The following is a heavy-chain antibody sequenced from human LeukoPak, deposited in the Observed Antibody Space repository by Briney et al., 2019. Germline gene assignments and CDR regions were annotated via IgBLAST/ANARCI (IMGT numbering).Heavy chain of an antibody. CDR3: ARAQTYYYDSSGPFQIDY. CDR2: IYYSGST. Sequence: SQTLSLTCTVSGGSLSSGGYYWSWIRQHPGKGPEWIGYIYYSGSTYYNPSLKSRVTISVDTSKNQFSLKLSSVTAADTAVYYCARAQTYYYDSSGPFQIDYWGQGTLVTVSS. V-gene: IGHV4-31*03. CDR1: GGSLSSGGYY. J-gene: IGHJ4*02. D-gene: IGHD3-22*01.